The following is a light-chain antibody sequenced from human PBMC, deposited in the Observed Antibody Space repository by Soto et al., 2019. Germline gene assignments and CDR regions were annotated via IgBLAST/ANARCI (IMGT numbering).Light chain of an antibody. CDR3: AVWDDSLSGVV. J-gene: IGLJ2*01. Sequence: QSALTQPASVSGPPEQRGTLSCSGSTSNIGNNYVYWYQQLPGTGPKLLIYRNNGRPASVPDRFSGSKSGTSASLAISGLRSEDEADYHCAVWDDSLSGVVFGGGTKLTVL. CDR1: TSNIGNNY. CDR2: RNN. V-gene: IGLV1-47*01.